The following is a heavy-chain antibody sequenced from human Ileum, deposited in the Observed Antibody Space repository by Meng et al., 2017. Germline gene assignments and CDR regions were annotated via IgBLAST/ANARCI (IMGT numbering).Heavy chain of an antibody. J-gene: IGHJ4*02. D-gene: IGHD5-12*01. V-gene: IGHV4-4*03. CDR2: IHHSGRT. CDR3: ARGVGDIRVGFDY. Sequence: QVRLAESGSRLLKLLGTLSLTCEVLGDSVSNLNWWDWPRQSQGKGLEWIGEIHHSGRTNFIASLQSRATISLDESKNQFSLTLTSVTAADTAVYYCARGVGDIRVGFDYWGQGILVTVSS. CDR1: GDSVSNLNW.